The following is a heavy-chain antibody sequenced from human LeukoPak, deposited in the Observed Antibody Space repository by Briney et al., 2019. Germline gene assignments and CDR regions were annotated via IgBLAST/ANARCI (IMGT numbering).Heavy chain of an antibody. J-gene: IGHJ5*02. V-gene: IGHV3-7*01. Sequence: QTGGSLRLSCAASGFTFSSYWMSWVRQAPGKGLEWVANIKQDGSEKYYVDSVKGRFTIFRDNARNSLYLQMNSLRAEDTAVYYCANHSYGYNHWGQGTLVIVSS. CDR2: IKQDGSEK. CDR3: ANHSYGYNH. CDR1: GFTFSSYW. D-gene: IGHD3-16*01.